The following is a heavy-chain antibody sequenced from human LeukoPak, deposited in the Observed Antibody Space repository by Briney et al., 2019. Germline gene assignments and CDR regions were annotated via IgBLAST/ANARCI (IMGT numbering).Heavy chain of an antibody. V-gene: IGHV3-7*03. CDR3: AKGSGYDIFDWVYFDY. Sequence: GGSLRLSCAASGFTFSSYWMSWVRQAPGKGLEWVANIRQDGSDKYYVDSVKGRFTISRDNAKNSLYLQMDSLRAEDTAVYYCAKGSGYDIFDWVYFDYWGQGTLVTVSS. D-gene: IGHD3-9*01. CDR1: GFTFSSYW. CDR2: IRQDGSDK. J-gene: IGHJ4*02.